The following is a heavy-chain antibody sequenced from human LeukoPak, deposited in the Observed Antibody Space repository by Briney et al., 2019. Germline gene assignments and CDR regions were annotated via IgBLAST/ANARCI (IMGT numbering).Heavy chain of an antibody. D-gene: IGHD3-16*02. Sequence: ASVKVSCKASGYTLSNYGITWFRQAPGQRLEWIGWISAYNGNTNYAQNFQGRLTMTTDASTSAAYMELGSLRSDDTAVYYCARDYRFGELSFNWFDPWGQGTLVTVSS. CDR2: ISAYNGNT. CDR3: ARDYRFGELSFNWFDP. J-gene: IGHJ5*02. CDR1: GYTLSNYG. V-gene: IGHV1-18*01.